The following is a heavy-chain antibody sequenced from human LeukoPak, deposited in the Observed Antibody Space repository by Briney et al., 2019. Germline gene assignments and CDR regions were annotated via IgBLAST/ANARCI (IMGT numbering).Heavy chain of an antibody. V-gene: IGHV1-69*05. CDR3: ARVRPYAGHCSSTSCLRYAFDM. D-gene: IGHD2-2*01. J-gene: IGHJ3*02. CDR2: IIPIFGTA. CDR1: GGTFSSYA. Sequence: SVKVSCTASGGTFSSYAISWVRHAPGQGLEWMGGIIPIFGTANSAQKFQGRVTITTDESTSTAYMELSSLRAEDTAACFCARVRPYAGHCSSTSCLRYAFDMWNGGTMVTVSA.